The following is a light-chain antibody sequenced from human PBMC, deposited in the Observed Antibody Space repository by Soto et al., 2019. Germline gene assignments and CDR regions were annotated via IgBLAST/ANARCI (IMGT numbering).Light chain of an antibody. V-gene: IGKV3-15*01. CDR2: GAS. J-gene: IGKJ4*01. CDR1: QSISDN. CDR3: QQYKSWPPLT. Sequence: DIVMTQSPAILSVSLGERATLSSLASQSISDNLAWYQQRSGQAPRLLIYGASTRATGVPASFSGSGSGTEFTLTISSLQSEDFAIYYCQQYKSWPPLTFGGGTKVE.